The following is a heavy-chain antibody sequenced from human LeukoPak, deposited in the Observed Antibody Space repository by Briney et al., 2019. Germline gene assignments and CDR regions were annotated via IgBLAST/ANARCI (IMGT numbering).Heavy chain of an antibody. J-gene: IGHJ4*02. Sequence: ASVNVSCKASGYTFTSYGISWVRQAPGQGLEWMGWISAYNGNTNYAQKLQGRVTMTTDTSTSTAYMELRSLRSDDTAVYYCARDKYYYDSSGPSLDYWGQGTLVTVSS. CDR3: ARDKYYYDSSGPSLDY. CDR1: GYTFTSYG. CDR2: ISAYNGNT. V-gene: IGHV1-18*01. D-gene: IGHD3-22*01.